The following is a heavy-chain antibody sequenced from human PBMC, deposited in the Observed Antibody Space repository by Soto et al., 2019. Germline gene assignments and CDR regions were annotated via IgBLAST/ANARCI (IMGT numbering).Heavy chain of an antibody. D-gene: IGHD6-13*01. CDR3: AHYSSTSSFEY. CDR2: IYWDDDK. CDR1: GFSLSTSGMG. Sequence: QTTLKESGPTLVKPTQTFTLACTSSGFSLSTSGMGVGWIRQPPGKDLDWLALIYWDDDKRYSPSLKSRLTITKDTSKNQVVITMDIIDPVDTATYYCAHYSSTSSFEYWGQGTLVTLSS. V-gene: IGHV2-5*02. J-gene: IGHJ4*02.